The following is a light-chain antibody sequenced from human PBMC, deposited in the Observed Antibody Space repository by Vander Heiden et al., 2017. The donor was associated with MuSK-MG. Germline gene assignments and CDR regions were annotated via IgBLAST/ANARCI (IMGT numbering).Light chain of an antibody. J-gene: IGKJ1*01. Sequence: EIVLTQSPGTLSLSPGERATLSCRASQSVRSSYLGWYQLKPGQAPRLLIYAASRRATGVPDRFSGSGSGTDFTLTISRLDPEDFAVYYCQQDDSSGRTFGQRTKVEIK. V-gene: IGKV3-20*01. CDR1: QSVRSSY. CDR3: QQDDSSGRT. CDR2: AAS.